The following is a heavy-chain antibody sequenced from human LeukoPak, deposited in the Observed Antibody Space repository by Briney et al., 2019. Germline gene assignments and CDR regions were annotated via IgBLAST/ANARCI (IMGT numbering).Heavy chain of an antibody. Sequence: GGSLRLSCAASGFIFSDYGFHWVRHAPGMGLEWVAVTRFDGSIKQYADSVKGRFTISRDDSKNSLYLQMNFLKSEDTAVYYCARWGGTRQYYFDYWGQGTLVTVSS. D-gene: IGHD1-1*01. CDR3: ARWGGTRQYYFDY. V-gene: IGHV3-33*01. CDR2: TRFDGSIK. J-gene: IGHJ4*02. CDR1: GFIFSDYG.